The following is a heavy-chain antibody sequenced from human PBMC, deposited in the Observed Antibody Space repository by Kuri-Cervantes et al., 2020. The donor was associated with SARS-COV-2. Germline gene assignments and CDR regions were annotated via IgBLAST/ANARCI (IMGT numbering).Heavy chain of an antibody. Sequence: GESLKISCAASGFTFSSYWMSWVRQAPGKGLEWVANIKQDGSEKYYVDSVKGRFTISRDNAMNSLYLQMNSLRAEDTAVYYCARGPGGRRYSYGYEDYYYYYMDVWGKGTTVTVSS. J-gene: IGHJ6*03. CDR2: IKQDGSEK. CDR3: ARGPGGRRYSYGYEDYYYYYMDV. CDR1: GFTFSSYW. V-gene: IGHV3-7*01. D-gene: IGHD5-18*01.